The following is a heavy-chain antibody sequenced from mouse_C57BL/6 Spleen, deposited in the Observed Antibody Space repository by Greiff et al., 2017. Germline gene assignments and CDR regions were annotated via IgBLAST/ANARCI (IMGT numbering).Heavy chain of an antibody. CDR1: GFTFSSYA. CDR3: TRENWGYYAKDD. J-gene: IGHJ4*01. CDR2: ISSGGDYI. Sequence: EVQLVESGEGLVKPGGSLKLSCAVSGFTFSSYAMSWVRQTPEKRLEWVAYISSGGDYIYYADTVKGRFTIDRDNARKPLYLQMSSLQYEDTAMYDSTRENWGYYAKDDWGQGTSVTVSS. D-gene: IGHD4-1*01. V-gene: IGHV5-9-1*02.